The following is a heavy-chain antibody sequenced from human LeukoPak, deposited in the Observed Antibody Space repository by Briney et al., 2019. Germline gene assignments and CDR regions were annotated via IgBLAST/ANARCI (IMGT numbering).Heavy chain of an antibody. Sequence: SVKVSCKASGGTFSSYAISWLRQAPGQGLEWTGGIIPIFGTANYAQKFQGRVTITTDESTSTAYMELSSLRSEDTAVYYCARLLYYCSGGSCSHRHFDYWGQGTLVTVSS. CDR3: ARLLYYCSGGSCSHRHFDY. V-gene: IGHV1-69*05. J-gene: IGHJ4*02. CDR1: GGTFSSYA. D-gene: IGHD2-15*01. CDR2: IIPIFGTA.